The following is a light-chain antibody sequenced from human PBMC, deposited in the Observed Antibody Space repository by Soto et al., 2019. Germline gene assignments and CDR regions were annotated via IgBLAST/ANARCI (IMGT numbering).Light chain of an antibody. CDR3: CSFAGTITFFV. V-gene: IGLV2-23*02. Sequence: QSALAQPPSGSRTPGQSITISCTGSSSDIGTYNYVSWYQQHPGKAPKLVISAVSDRPSGVSNRFSGSKSGNTASLTISGLQAEDEGDYYCCSFAGTITFFVFGTGTKVTVL. J-gene: IGLJ1*01. CDR2: AVS. CDR1: SSDIGTYNY.